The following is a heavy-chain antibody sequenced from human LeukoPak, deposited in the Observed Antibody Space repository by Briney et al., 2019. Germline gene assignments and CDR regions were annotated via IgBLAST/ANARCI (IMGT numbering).Heavy chain of an antibody. Sequence: SETLSLTCSVSNYSISTDYYWGWIRQPPGKGLEWIGTMYHSGSTYYNPSLKSRVTISVDTSKNQFSLILTSVTAADTAVYYCARVDIVATIHFDYWGQGTLVTVSS. V-gene: IGHV4-38-2*02. CDR2: MYHSGST. D-gene: IGHD5-12*01. CDR1: NYSISTDYY. CDR3: ARVDIVATIHFDY. J-gene: IGHJ4*02.